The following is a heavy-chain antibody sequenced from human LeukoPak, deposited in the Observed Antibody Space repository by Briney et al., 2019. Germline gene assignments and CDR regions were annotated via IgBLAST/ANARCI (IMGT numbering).Heavy chain of an antibody. CDR2: IYYSGST. CDR3: ARSLPYYYDSSGYCFDY. J-gene: IGHJ4*02. V-gene: IGHV4-59*01. D-gene: IGHD3-22*01. Sequence: SETLSLTCTVSGGSLSSYYWSWIRQPPGEGLEWIGYIYYSGSTNYNPSLKSRVTISVDTSKNQFSLKLSSVTAADTAVYYCARSLPYYYDSSGYCFDYWGQGTLVTVSS. CDR1: GGSLSSYY.